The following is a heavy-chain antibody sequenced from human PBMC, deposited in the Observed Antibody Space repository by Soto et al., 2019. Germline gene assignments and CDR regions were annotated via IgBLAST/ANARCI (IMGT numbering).Heavy chain of an antibody. CDR2: MNPNSGNT. Sequence: ASVKVSCKASGYTFTSYDINWVRQATGQGLEWMGWMNPNSGNTGYAQKFQGRVTMTRNTSISTAYMELSSLRSEDTAVYYCARVGIAARRWVNWFDPWGQGTLVTVSS. J-gene: IGHJ5*02. CDR3: ARVGIAARRWVNWFDP. CDR1: GYTFTSYD. D-gene: IGHD6-6*01. V-gene: IGHV1-8*01.